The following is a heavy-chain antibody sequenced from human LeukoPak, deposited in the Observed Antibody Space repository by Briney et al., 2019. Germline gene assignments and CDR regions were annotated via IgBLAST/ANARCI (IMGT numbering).Heavy chain of an antibody. Sequence: GGSLRLSCAASEFTFRSYAMNWVRQAPGKGLEWVSVISGSGGSTYYAESTKGRFTISRDNSKNTLYLQMSSLRVEDTAIYYCAKDPLTTEVAGPFDAWGQGTLVTVSS. D-gene: IGHD6-19*01. CDR2: ISGSGGST. CDR3: AKDPLTTEVAGPFDA. J-gene: IGHJ4*02. V-gene: IGHV3-23*01. CDR1: EFTFRSYA.